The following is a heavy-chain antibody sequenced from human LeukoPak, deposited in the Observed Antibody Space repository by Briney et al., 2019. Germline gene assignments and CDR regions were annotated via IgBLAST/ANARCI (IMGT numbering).Heavy chain of an antibody. V-gene: IGHV3-7*03. CDR2: IKTDGSEK. CDR3: VKGTYSSGWSN. CDR1: GFTFSSYW. Sequence: GGSLRLSCEASGFTFSSYWMSWVRQAPGKGLEWVANIKTDGSEKYYVDSVKGRFTISRDNSKNTLYLQMNSLRAEDTAIYHCVKGTYSSGWSNWGQGTLVTVSS. D-gene: IGHD6-19*01. J-gene: IGHJ4*02.